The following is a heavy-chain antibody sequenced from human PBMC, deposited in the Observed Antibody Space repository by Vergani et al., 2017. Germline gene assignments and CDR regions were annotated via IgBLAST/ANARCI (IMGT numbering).Heavy chain of an antibody. CDR1: GGSISSYY. J-gene: IGHJ4*02. D-gene: IGHD3-3*01. CDR3: ARVGITIFGVVIYPFDY. CDR2: IYYSGST. Sequence: QVQLQESGPGLVKPSETLSLTCTVSGGSISSYYWGWIRQPPGKGLEWIGSIYYSGSTYYNPSLKSRVTISVDTSKNQFSLKLSSVTAADTAVYYCARVGITIFGVVIYPFDYWGQGTLVTVSS. V-gene: IGHV4-39*07.